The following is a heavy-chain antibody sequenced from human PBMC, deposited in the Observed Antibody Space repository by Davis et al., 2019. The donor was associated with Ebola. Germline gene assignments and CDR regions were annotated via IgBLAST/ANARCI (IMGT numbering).Heavy chain of an antibody. J-gene: IGHJ4*02. CDR1: GYTFITYY. D-gene: IGHD1-1*01. CDR2: INPHNGNT. V-gene: IGHV1-18*04. CDR3: ARAQFPTTSDH. Sequence: ASVKVSCKASGYTFITYYIHWVRQAPGQGLEWMGWINPHNGNTNYAQNVQGRVTMTTDTSTSTAYMEVGSLRSDDTAVYYCARAQFPTTSDHWGQGTLVTVSS.